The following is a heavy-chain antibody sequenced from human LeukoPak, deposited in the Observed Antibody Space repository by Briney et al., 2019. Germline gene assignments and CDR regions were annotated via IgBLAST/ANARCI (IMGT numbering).Heavy chain of an antibody. D-gene: IGHD3-22*01. CDR1: GGSISSYY. CDR3: AREDVPAEYYYDSSGYYPSAWFDP. J-gene: IGHJ5*02. Sequence: SETLSLTCTVSGGSISSYYWSWIRQPAGKGLEWIGRIYTSGSTNYNPSLKSRVTISVDKSKNQFSLKLSSVTAADTAVYYCAREDVPAEYYYDSSGYYPSAWFDPWGQGTLVTVSS. CDR2: IYTSGST. V-gene: IGHV4-4*07.